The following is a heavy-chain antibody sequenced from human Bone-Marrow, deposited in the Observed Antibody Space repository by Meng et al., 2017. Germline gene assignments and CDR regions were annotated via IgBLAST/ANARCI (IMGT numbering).Heavy chain of an antibody. CDR2: IVVGSGNT. J-gene: IGHJ6*02. CDR1: GFTFTSSA. Sequence: SVKVFCKASGFTFTSSAMQWVRQARGQRLEWIGWIVVGSGNTNYAQKFQERVTITRDMSTSTAYMELSSLRSEDTAVYYCAADQRPLLAAARYYYYGMDVWGQGTTVTVSS. CDR3: AADQRPLLAAARYYYYGMDV. D-gene: IGHD6-25*01. V-gene: IGHV1-58*02.